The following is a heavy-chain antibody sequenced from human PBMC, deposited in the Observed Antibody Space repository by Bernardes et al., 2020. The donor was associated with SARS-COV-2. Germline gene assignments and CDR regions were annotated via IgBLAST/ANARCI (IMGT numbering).Heavy chain of an antibody. D-gene: IGHD2-2*02. CDR3: ARPALCSSTSCYTGYFQH. CDR2: ISAYNGTT. V-gene: IGHV1-18*01. Sequence: ASVKVSCKASGYTFTSYGISWVRQAPGQGLEWMGWISAYNGTTTYAQKLQGRVTMTTDTSTSTAYMELRSLRSDDTAVYYCARPALCSSTSCYTGYFQHWGKGTLVTVSS. J-gene: IGHJ1*01. CDR1: GYTFTSYG.